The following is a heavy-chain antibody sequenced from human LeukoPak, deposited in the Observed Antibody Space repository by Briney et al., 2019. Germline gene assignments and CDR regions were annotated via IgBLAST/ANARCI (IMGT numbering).Heavy chain of an antibody. CDR1: GGSISSGDYY. CDR2: IYYSGST. V-gene: IGHV4-30-4*08. CDR3: ARHVGDYTLPFDY. Sequence: SQTLSLTCTVSGGSISSGDYYWSWIRQPPGKGLEWIGYIYYSGSTYYNPSLKSRVTISVDTSKNQFSLKLSSVTAADTAVYYCARHVGDYTLPFDYWGQGTLVTVSS. J-gene: IGHJ4*02. D-gene: IGHD4-17*01.